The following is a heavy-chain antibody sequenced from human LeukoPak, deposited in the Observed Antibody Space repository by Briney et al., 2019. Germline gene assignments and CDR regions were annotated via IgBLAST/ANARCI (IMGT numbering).Heavy chain of an antibody. CDR2: INHSGST. J-gene: IGHJ6*03. Sequence: PSETLSLTCAVYGGSFSGYYWSWIRQPPGKGLEWIGEINHSGSTNYNPSFKSRVTISVDTSKNQFSLKLSSVTAADTAVYYCARGYSSSSSLGYYYHYMDVWGKGTTVTVSS. V-gene: IGHV4-34*01. D-gene: IGHD6-6*01. CDR3: ARGYSSSSSLGYYYHYMDV. CDR1: GGSFSGYY.